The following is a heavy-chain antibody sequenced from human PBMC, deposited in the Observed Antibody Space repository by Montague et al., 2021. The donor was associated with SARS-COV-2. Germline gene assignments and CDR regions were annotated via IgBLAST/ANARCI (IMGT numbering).Heavy chain of an antibody. CDR3: ARDNSGWSRDY. J-gene: IGHJ4*02. D-gene: IGHD6-13*01. V-gene: IGHV3-21*01. CDR1: GFTFSDSS. Sequence: SLRLSCAASGFTFSDSSMTWVRQAPGKGLEWVSTIQTGSDYIYYAESLKGRFTISRDDAQNSLFLQMNGLTADDMAVYYCARDNSGWSRDYWGQGTLVTVSS. CDR2: IQTGSDYI.